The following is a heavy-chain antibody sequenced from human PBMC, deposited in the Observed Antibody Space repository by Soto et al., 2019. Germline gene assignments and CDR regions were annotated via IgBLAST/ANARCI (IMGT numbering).Heavy chain of an antibody. J-gene: IGHJ4*02. V-gene: IGHV1-18*01. Sequence: QVQLVQSGAEVKKPGASVKVSCKASGYTFTTYGISWMRQAPGQGLEWMGWISGYNGNRNYAQNLQGRVTVTTDTSTSTASMELRNLRSDDTAVYYCAREVEARGGEYDYWGQGTLVIVSS. CDR3: AREVEARGGEYDY. CDR2: ISGYNGNR. CDR1: GYTFTTYG. D-gene: IGHD3-16*01.